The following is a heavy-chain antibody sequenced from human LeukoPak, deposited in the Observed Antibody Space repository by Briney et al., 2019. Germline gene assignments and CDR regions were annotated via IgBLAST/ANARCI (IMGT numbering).Heavy chain of an antibody. CDR2: VSSSGGTI. V-gene: IGHV3-48*03. D-gene: IGHD4-17*01. CDR3: ARGRVTGDYVRDFDY. CDR1: GFTFSTYE. J-gene: IGHJ4*02. Sequence: SGGSLRLSCAASGFTFSTYEMNWVRQAPGKGLEWVSYVSSSGGTILYADPVKGRFTISRDNAKNSLYLQMNSLRAEDTAVYYCARGRVTGDYVRDFDYWGQGTLVTVSS.